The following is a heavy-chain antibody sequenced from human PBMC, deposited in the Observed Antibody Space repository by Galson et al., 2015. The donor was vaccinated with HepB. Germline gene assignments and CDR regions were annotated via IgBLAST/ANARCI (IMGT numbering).Heavy chain of an antibody. Sequence: SLRLSCAASGLTLTTYAMNWVRQAPGKGLEWVAAISGSGGNTYYADSGKGRFTIPRDNSKHTLYLQMNSLRAEDTAVYYCAKGDSPLLDPFDYWGQGTLVTVSS. CDR3: AKGDSPLLDPFDY. D-gene: IGHD1-26*01. CDR1: GLTLTTYA. CDR2: ISGSGGNT. V-gene: IGHV3-23*01. J-gene: IGHJ4*02.